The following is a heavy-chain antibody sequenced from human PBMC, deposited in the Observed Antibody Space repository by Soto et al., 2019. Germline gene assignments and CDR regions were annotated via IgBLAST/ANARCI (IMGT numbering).Heavy chain of an antibody. J-gene: IGHJ6*02. CDR1: GFTFSGSA. D-gene: IGHD3-22*01. CDR2: IRSKANSYAT. CDR3: TRPLWEDSSGYYYYYGMDV. Sequence: PGGSLRLSCATSGFTFSGSAMHWVRQASGKGLEWFGRIRSKANSYATAYAASVKGRFTISRDDSKNTAYLQMNSLKTEDTAVYYCTRPLWEDSSGYYYYYGMDVWGQGTTVTV. V-gene: IGHV3-73*01.